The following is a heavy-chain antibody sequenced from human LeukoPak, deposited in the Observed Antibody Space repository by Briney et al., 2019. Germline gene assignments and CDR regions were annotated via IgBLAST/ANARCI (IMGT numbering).Heavy chain of an antibody. CDR2: IRYDGSNK. Sequence: PGGSLRLSCAASGFTFSSYGMHWVRQAPGKGLEWVAFIRYDGSNKYYADSVKGRFTISRDNSKNTLYLQMNSLRAEDTAVYYCAKEQLPWTQWTLDYMDVWGKGTTVTISS. V-gene: IGHV3-30*02. CDR3: AKEQLPWTQWTLDYMDV. D-gene: IGHD3/OR15-3a*01. J-gene: IGHJ6*03. CDR1: GFTFSSYG.